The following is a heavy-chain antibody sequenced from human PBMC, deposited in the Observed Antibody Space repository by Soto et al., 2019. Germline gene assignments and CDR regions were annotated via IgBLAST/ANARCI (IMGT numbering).Heavy chain of an antibody. CDR1: GGSISSYY. CDR3: ARGPVDTATGVWFDP. Sequence: SETPSLTCTVSGGSISSYYWSWIRQPPGKGLEWIGYIYYSGSTNYNPSLKSRVTISVDTSKNQFSLKLSSVTAADTAVYYCARGPVDTATGVWFDPWGQGTLVTVSS. D-gene: IGHD5-18*01. J-gene: IGHJ5*02. V-gene: IGHV4-59*01. CDR2: IYYSGST.